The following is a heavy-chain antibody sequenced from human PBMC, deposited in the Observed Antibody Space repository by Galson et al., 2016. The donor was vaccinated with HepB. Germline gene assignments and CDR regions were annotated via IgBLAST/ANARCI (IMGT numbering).Heavy chain of an antibody. Sequence: SLRLSCAASGFIFSTYGMHWVRQAPGKGLEWVAAIWYDGRNQNFADSVKGRFTISRDNSKNTMYLHLDSVRAEDTAVYYCAGLYGGRQWGYFDLWGQGILVTVSS. CDR3: AGLYGGRQWGYFDL. D-gene: IGHD4-23*01. CDR1: GFIFSTYG. CDR2: IWYDGRNQ. V-gene: IGHV3-33*01. J-gene: IGHJ4*02.